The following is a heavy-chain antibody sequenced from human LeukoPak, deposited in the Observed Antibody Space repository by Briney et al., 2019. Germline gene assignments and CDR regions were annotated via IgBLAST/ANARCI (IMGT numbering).Heavy chain of an antibody. CDR3: ATPTILTHDDSSGYYSYYYYYYGMDV. CDR1: GGSFSSCG. D-gene: IGHD3-22*01. Sequence: SVKVSCKCSGGSFSSCGISWVRQAPGQGLEWMGGIIPIFGTGNYAQKFQGTVTITAHESTSTAYMELSSLRSEHTAVYYCATPTILTHDDSSGYYSYYYYYYGMDVWGQGTTVTVSS. V-gene: IGHV1-69*01. CDR2: IIPIFGTG. J-gene: IGHJ6*02.